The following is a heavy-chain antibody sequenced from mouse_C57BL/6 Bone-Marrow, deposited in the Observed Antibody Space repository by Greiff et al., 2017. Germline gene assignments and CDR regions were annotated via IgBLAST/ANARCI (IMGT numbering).Heavy chain of an antibody. CDR2: IRLKSDNYAT. CDR3: TGGWLLFFDY. D-gene: IGHD2-3*01. V-gene: IGHV6-3*01. Sequence: EVQLQESGGGLVQPGGSMKLSCVASGFTFSNYWMNWVRQSPEKGLEWVAQIRLKSDNYATHYAESVKGRFTISRDDSKSSVYLQMNNLRAEDTGIDYCTGGWLLFFDYWGQGTTLTVSS. CDR1: GFTFSNYW. J-gene: IGHJ2*01.